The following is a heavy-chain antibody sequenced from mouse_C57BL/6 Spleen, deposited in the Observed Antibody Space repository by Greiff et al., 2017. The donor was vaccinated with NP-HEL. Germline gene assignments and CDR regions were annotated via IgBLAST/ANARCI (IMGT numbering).Heavy chain of an antibody. Sequence: QVQLQQSGAELVRPGTSVKMSCKASGYAFTNYWIGWAKQRPGHGLEWIGDIYPGGGYTNYNEKFKGKATLTADKSSSTAYMQFSSLTYVDSAIYYCARRYGSSYSAMDYWGQGTSVTVSS. V-gene: IGHV1-63*01. J-gene: IGHJ4*01. CDR1: GYAFTNYW. CDR2: IYPGGGYT. D-gene: IGHD1-1*01. CDR3: ARRYGSSYSAMDY.